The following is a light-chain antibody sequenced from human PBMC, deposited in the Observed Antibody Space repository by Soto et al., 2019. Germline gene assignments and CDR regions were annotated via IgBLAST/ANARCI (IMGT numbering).Light chain of an antibody. Sequence: QSVLTQPASVSGSPGQSITISCTGTSSDVGGYNYVSWYQQHPGKAPQLLIYGVTNRPSGVSNRFSGSKSGNTASLTISGHQAEDEADYYCNSYTTSSTYVFGTGTKLTVL. V-gene: IGLV2-14*01. CDR1: SSDVGGYNY. CDR3: NSYTTSSTYV. J-gene: IGLJ1*01. CDR2: GVT.